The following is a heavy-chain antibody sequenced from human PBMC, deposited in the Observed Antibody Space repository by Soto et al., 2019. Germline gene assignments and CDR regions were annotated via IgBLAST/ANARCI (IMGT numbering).Heavy chain of an antibody. J-gene: IGHJ3*02. D-gene: IGHD3-22*01. CDR2: IKPDGSEK. V-gene: IGHV3-7*04. CDR1: GFTFSSHW. CDR3: ARGDYYDSSGPFSDAFDI. Sequence: PGGSLRLSCAASGFTFSSHWMSWVRQAPGKGLEWVANIKPDGSEKWYVDSVKGRLTISRDNAKNSLYLQMNSLRAEDTAVYYCARGDYYDSSGPFSDAFDIWGQGTMVTVSS.